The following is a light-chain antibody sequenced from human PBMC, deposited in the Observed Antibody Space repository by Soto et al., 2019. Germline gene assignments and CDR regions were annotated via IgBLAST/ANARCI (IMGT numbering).Light chain of an antibody. CDR2: KAS. Sequence: DIQMTQSPSTLSGSVGDRVTITCRAGQTIISWLAWYQQKPGKAPKLLIYKASTLKSGVPSRFSGSGSGTEFTLTISSLQPDDFATYYCQHYNSYSEAFGQGTKVDI. J-gene: IGKJ1*01. CDR3: QHYNSYSEA. V-gene: IGKV1-5*03. CDR1: QTIISW.